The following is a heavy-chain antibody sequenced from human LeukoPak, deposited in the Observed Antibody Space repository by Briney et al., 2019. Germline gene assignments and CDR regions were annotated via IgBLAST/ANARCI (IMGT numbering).Heavy chain of an antibody. J-gene: IGHJ5*02. CDR2: INSDGTTT. D-gene: IGHD5-12*01. V-gene: IGHV3-74*01. CDR1: AFNFTAYL. Sequence: GGSLRLSCASSAFNFTAYLMHWVRQDPRQGLLWVARINSDGTTTNYADSVKGRFTISRDNVKNTLFLQMNSLRAEDTAVYFCAVSNGGYGPWGQGALVTVSS. CDR3: AVSNGGYGP.